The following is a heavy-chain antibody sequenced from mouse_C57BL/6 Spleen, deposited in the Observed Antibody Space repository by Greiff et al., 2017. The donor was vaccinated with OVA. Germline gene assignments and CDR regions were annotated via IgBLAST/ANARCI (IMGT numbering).Heavy chain of an antibody. CDR2: IDPSDSET. CDR3: ATTVAPYDYAMDY. V-gene: IGHV1-52*01. CDR1: GYTFTSYW. Sequence: VQLQQPGAELVRPGSSVKLSCKASGYTFTSYWMHWVKQRPIQGLEWIGNIDPSDSETHYNQKFKDKATLTVDKSSSTAYMQLSSLTSEDSAVYYCATTVAPYDYAMDYWGQGTSVTVSS. D-gene: IGHD1-1*01. J-gene: IGHJ4*01.